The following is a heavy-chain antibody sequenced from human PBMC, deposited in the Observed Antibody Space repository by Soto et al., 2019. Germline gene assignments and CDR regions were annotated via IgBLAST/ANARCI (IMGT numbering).Heavy chain of an antibody. CDR2: IIPILGIA. CDR3: ARGPPPEDDFWSGTTSYYMDV. D-gene: IGHD3-3*01. V-gene: IGHV1-69*02. J-gene: IGHJ6*03. Sequence: ASVKVSCKASGGTFSSYTISWVRQAPGQGLEWMGRIIPILGIANYAQKFQGRVTITADKSTSTAYMELSSLRSEDTAVYYCARGPPPEDDFWSGTTSYYMDVWGKGTTVTVS. CDR1: GGTFSSYT.